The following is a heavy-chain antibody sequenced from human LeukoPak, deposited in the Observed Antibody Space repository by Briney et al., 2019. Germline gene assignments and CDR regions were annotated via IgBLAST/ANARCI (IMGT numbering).Heavy chain of an antibody. D-gene: IGHD1-1*01. CDR2: IGTASDT. V-gene: IGHV3-13*01. Sequence: GGSLRLSCAASGFTFSSFDMHWVRQPTGQGLEWVSTIGTASDTYYPGSEEGRFTLSRDNAKNSLYLQMNSLTAGDTAVYYCARGPPRGKYYYMDVWGKGTTVTVSS. CDR1: GFTFSSFD. J-gene: IGHJ6*03. CDR3: ARGPPRGKYYYMDV.